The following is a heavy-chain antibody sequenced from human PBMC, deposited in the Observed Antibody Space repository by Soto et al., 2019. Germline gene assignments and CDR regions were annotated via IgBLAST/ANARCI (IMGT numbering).Heavy chain of an antibody. V-gene: IGHV4-39*01. CDR2: IFYDGYT. Sequence: QVQLQESGPGLVMPSETLSLTCTVSGDSISGSPYFLGWIRQPPGKRLAWIGSIFYDGYTVYTPSVKSRVTISVDTSKNQFSLKLTSVAAADTAIFFCARLQAAVPHYWGQGILVTVSS. CDR1: GDSISGSPYF. D-gene: IGHD6-13*01. CDR3: ARLQAAVPHY. J-gene: IGHJ4*02.